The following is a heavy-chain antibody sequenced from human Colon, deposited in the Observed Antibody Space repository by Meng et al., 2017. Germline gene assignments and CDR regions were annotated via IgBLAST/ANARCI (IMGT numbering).Heavy chain of an antibody. J-gene: IGHJ4*02. V-gene: IGHV4-59*01. CDR2: INYSGNT. CDR3: ATTAGTWHPFSY. CDR1: GGYISSSY. D-gene: IGHD1-1*01. Sequence: QVQLQEAGPGLVKPAETLSLTCTVSGGYISSSYWSWIRQPPGKRPEWIGYINYSGNTNYNPSLKTRVTMSVDTSKNQISLRLSSVTAADTAVYYCATTAGTWHPFSYWGQGTLVTVSS.